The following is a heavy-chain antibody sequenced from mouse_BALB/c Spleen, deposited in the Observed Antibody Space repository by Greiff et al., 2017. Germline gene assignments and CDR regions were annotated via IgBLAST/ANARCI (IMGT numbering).Heavy chain of an antibody. J-gene: IGHJ2*01. CDR1: GFTFSSYT. CDR3: ARSSITTVVSREGRYFDY. CDR2: ISSGGGNT. D-gene: IGHD1-1*01. V-gene: IGHV5-9*03. Sequence: EVQLVESGGGLVKPGGSLKLSCAASGFTFSSYTMSWVRQTPEKRLEWVATISSGGGNTYYPDSVKGRFTISRDNAKNNLYLQMSSLRSEDTALYYCARSSITTVVSREGRYFDYWGQGTTLTVSS.